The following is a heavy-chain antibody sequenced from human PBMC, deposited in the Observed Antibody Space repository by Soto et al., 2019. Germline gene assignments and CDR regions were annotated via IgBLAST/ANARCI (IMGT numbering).Heavy chain of an antibody. V-gene: IGHV1-69*01. CDR3: ASSAGLDHLLNYYGLNV. CDR2: IIPVLGTP. CDR1: GGTFTSTA. Sequence: QVLLVQSSAEVKKPGSSVKVSCKASGGTFTSTAFSWVRQAPGQGLEWMGGIIPVLGTPNYAQKFQARLKVNAEASTTTVNMELSSMRSDDTAVYYCASSAGLDHLLNYYGLNVWGQGTTVTVSS. D-gene: IGHD6-13*01. J-gene: IGHJ6*02.